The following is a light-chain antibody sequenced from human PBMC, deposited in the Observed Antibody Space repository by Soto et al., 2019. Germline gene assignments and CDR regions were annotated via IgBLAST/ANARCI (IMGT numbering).Light chain of an antibody. Sequence: DIQMTQSPSTLSGSVGDRVTITCRASASISSWLAWYQKQPGKAPKLLIYKSSILENGAPSRFSGGGSGTEFTLTISSLQPDDFATYYCQQYGAFGQGTKVDIK. CDR3: QQYGA. J-gene: IGKJ1*01. V-gene: IGKV1-5*03. CDR1: ASISSW. CDR2: KSS.